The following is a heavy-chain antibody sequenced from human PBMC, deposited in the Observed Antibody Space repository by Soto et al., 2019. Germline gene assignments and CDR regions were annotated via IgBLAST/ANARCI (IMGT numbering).Heavy chain of an antibody. CDR2: INPSGGST. D-gene: IGHD4-17*01. J-gene: IGHJ4*02. CDR1: GYTFTSYY. Sequence: ASVKVSCKASGYTFTSYYMHWVRQAPGQGLEWMGIINPSGGSTSYAQKFQGRVTMTRGTSTSTVYMELSSLRSEDTAVYYCARDATTESYGDYVSCWGQGTLVTVSS. CDR3: ARDATTESYGDYVSC. V-gene: IGHV1-46*03.